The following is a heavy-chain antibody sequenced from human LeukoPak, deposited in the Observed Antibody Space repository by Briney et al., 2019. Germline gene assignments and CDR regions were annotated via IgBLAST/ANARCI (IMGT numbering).Heavy chain of an antibody. V-gene: IGHV1-8*01. J-gene: IGHJ5*02. CDR3: ARDYGGNDYNWFDP. Sequence: ASVKVSCKASGYTFTSYDINWVRQATGQGLEWMGWMNPNSGNTGYAQKFQGRVTMTRNTSISTAYMELSSLRSEDTAVYYCARDYGGNDYNWFDPWGQGTLVTVSP. CDR2: MNPNSGNT. CDR1: GYTFTSYD. D-gene: IGHD4-23*01.